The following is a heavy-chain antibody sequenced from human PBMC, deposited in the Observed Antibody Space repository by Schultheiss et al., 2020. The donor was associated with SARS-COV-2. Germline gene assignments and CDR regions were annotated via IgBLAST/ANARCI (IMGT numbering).Heavy chain of an antibody. CDR3: AKVVVAATRAYYYGMDV. CDR2: ISWNSGSI. J-gene: IGHJ6*02. D-gene: IGHD2-15*01. CDR1: GFTFDDYA. V-gene: IGHV3-9*01. Sequence: GGSLRLSCAASGFTFDDYAMHWVRQAPGKGLEWVSGISWNSGSIGYADSVKGRFTISRDNAKNSLYLQMNSLRAEDTALYYCAKVVVAATRAYYYGMDVWGQGTTVTVSS.